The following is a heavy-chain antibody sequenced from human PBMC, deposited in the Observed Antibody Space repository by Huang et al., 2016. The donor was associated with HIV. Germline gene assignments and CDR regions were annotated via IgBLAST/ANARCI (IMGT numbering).Heavy chain of an antibody. Sequence: QVRLEQWGEGVVKPSETLSLTSAVYGPSFRDYFWGWVLQSPLKGLQVIGEINPGVASNYNPLFQRRVAMSNDRPKNQFSLALRAGTAAEAAIDYCARLPTTSYYDTWSLSPVEEDFFYFNMDLWGQGTTVTVSS. CDR2: INPGVAS. J-gene: IGHJ6*03. V-gene: IGHV4-34*02. CDR1: GPSFRDYF. CDR3: ARLPTTSYYDTWSLSPVEEDFFYFNMDL. D-gene: IGHD3-3*01.